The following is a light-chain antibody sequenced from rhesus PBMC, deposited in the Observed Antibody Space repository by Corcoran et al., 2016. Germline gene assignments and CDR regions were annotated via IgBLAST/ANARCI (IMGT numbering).Light chain of an antibody. CDR2: EAT. J-gene: IGKJ1*01. Sequence: DIQMTQSPSSLSASVGDRVTITCRASQGISTDLAWYQQKPGESPKFLIYEATRLQSGIPSRFVGSVIGTDFTLTISSLQSEDFAPYYCQHYYNFPPTFGQGTKVESK. V-gene: IGKV1-25*01. CDR1: QGISTD. CDR3: QHYYNFPPT.